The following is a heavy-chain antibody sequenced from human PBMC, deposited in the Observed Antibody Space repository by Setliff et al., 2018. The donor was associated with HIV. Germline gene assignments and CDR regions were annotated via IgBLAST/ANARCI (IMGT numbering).Heavy chain of an antibody. Sequence: SQTLSLTCTVSGGSISSSSYYWGWIRQPPGKGLEWIGSIYYSGSTYYNPSLKSRVTISVDTSKNQFSLKLSSVTAADTAVYYCARDLYSSGWYGLYYYGMDVWGQGTTVTVSS. J-gene: IGHJ6*02. CDR3: ARDLYSSGWYGLYYYGMDV. CDR2: IYYSGST. D-gene: IGHD6-19*01. CDR1: GGSISSSSYY. V-gene: IGHV4-39*07.